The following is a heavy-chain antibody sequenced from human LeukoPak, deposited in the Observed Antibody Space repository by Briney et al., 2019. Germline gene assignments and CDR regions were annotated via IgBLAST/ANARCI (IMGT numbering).Heavy chain of an antibody. D-gene: IGHD6-13*01. CDR1: GYTFTSYG. J-gene: IGHJ4*02. Sequence: ASVKVSCKASGYTFTSYGISWVRQAPGQGLECMGWISAYNGNTNYVQKLQGRVTMTTDTSTSTAYMELRSLRSDDTAVYFCARDKGYSSSWFAQVFDYWGQGTLVTVSS. V-gene: IGHV1-18*01. CDR3: ARDKGYSSSWFAQVFDY. CDR2: ISAYNGNT.